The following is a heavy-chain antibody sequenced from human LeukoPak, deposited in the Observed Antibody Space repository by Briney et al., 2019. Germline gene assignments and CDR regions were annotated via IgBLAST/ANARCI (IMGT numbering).Heavy chain of an antibody. CDR2: INPNSGGT. CDR1: GYTFTGYY. Sequence: ASVKVSCKASGYTFTGYYMHWVRQAPGQGLEWMGWINPNSGGTNYAQKFQGRVTMTRDTSISTAYMELSRLRSDDTAVYYCASATYYYDSGGYYSAYYFDYWGQGTLVTVSS. D-gene: IGHD3-22*01. CDR3: ASATYYYDSGGYYSAYYFDY. J-gene: IGHJ4*02. V-gene: IGHV1-2*02.